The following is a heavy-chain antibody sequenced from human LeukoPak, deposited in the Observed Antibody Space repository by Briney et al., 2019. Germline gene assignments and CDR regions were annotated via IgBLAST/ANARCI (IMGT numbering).Heavy chain of an antibody. D-gene: IGHD4-11*01. J-gene: IGHJ5*02. CDR3: ARAVTGNPRENGFDP. Sequence: SETLSLTCTVSGGSISSGGYYWSWIRQHPGKGLEWIGYIYYSGSTYYNPSLKSRVTISVDTSKNQFSLKLSSVTAADTAVYYCARAVTGNPRENGFDPLGQGTLVTVSS. V-gene: IGHV4-31*03. CDR2: IYYSGST. CDR1: GGSISSGGYY.